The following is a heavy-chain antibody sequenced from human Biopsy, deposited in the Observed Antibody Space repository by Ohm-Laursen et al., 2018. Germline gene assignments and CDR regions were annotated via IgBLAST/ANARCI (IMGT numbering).Heavy chain of an antibody. CDR1: GFIFDDYA. CDR2: ISFNSGTI. CDR3: ARERGWKSISTIDY. D-gene: IGHD6-6*01. V-gene: IGHV3-9*01. J-gene: IGHJ4*02. Sequence: SLRLSCAASGFIFDDYAMHWVRQAPGKGLEWVSTISFNSGTIAYADSVMGRFTISRDNAKNSVDLQMNSLRAEDTAVYFCARERGWKSISTIDYWGQGNLVTVSS.